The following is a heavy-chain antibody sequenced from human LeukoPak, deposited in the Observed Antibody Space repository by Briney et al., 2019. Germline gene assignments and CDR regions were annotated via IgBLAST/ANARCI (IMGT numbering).Heavy chain of an antibody. Sequence: SETLSLTCTVSGGSISSYYWSWIRQPPGKGLEWIGYIYYSGSTNYNPSLKNRVTISVDTSKNQFSLKLSSVTAADTAVYYCARASITGTTNFDYWGQGTLVTVSS. V-gene: IGHV4-59*08. CDR1: GGSISSYY. CDR3: ARASITGTTNFDY. D-gene: IGHD1-20*01. CDR2: IYYSGST. J-gene: IGHJ4*02.